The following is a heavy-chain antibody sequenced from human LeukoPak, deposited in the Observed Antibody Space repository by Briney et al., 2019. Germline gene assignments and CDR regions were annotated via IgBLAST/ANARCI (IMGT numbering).Heavy chain of an antibody. CDR2: ISSSSSTI. CDR3: ARDMPTHDFWSGCMDV. CDR1: GFTFSSYS. Sequence: SGGSLRLSCAASGFTFSSYSMNWVRQAPGKGLEWVSYISSSSSTIYYADSVKGRFTISRDNAKNSLYLQMNSLRAEDTAVYYCARDMPTHDFWSGCMDVWGKGTTVTVSS. V-gene: IGHV3-48*01. D-gene: IGHD3-3*01. J-gene: IGHJ6*03.